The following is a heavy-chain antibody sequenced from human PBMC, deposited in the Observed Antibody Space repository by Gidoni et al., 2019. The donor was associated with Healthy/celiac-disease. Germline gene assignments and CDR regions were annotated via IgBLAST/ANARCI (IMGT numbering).Heavy chain of an antibody. CDR1: GFTFSSYA. CDR2: ISGSGGST. V-gene: IGHV3-23*01. Sequence: VQPLASGGGLVQPGGSLSLSCAASGFTFSSYAMSWVRQAPGKGLEWVSAISGSGGSTYYADYVKGRFTISRDNSKNTLYLQMNSLGAEDTAVYYCASYRTGIIDYWGQGTLVTVSS. D-gene: IGHD3-16*02. J-gene: IGHJ4*02. CDR3: ASYRTGIIDY.